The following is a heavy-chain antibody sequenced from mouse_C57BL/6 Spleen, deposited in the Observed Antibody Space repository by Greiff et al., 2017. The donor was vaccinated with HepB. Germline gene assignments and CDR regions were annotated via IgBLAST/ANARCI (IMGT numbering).Heavy chain of an antibody. CDR3: ARGYGYAY. CDR2: IDPSDSYT. J-gene: IGHJ2*01. V-gene: IGHV1-69*01. Sequence: VQLQQPGAELVMPGASVKLSCKASGYTFTSYWMHWVKQRPGQGLEWIGEIDPSDSYTNYNQKFKGKSTLTVDKSSSTAYMQLSSLTSENSAVYYCARGYGYAYWGQGTTLTVSS. CDR1: GYTFTSYW. D-gene: IGHD2-2*01.